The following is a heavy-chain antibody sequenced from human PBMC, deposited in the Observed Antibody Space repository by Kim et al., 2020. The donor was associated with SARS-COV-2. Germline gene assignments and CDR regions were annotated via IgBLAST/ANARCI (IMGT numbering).Heavy chain of an antibody. CDR2: ITAGGGDT. CDR3: AKGSSSGRPYYFDS. D-gene: IGHD2-2*01. J-gene: IGHJ4*02. V-gene: IGHV3-23*01. Sequence: GGSLRLSCAASGFTFSDYAMSWVRRAPGEGLAWVSAITAGGGDTYYADSVKGRFAISRDNSKNTLFLQMNSLRADDAAVYYCAKGSSSGRPYYFDSWGQGTLVTVSS. CDR1: GFTFSDYA.